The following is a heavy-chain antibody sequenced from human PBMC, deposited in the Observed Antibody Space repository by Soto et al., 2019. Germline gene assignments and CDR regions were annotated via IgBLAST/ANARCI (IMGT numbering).Heavy chain of an antibody. CDR2: ISAYNGNT. Sequence: ASVKVSCKASGYTFTSYGISWVRQAPGQGLEWMGWISAYNGNTNYAQKLQGRVTMTTDTSTSTAHMELRSLRSDDTAVYYCARQYYYDSSGYYYGYAFDIWGQGTMVTVSS. CDR3: ARQYYYDSSGYYYGYAFDI. CDR1: GYTFTSYG. J-gene: IGHJ3*02. D-gene: IGHD3-22*01. V-gene: IGHV1-18*04.